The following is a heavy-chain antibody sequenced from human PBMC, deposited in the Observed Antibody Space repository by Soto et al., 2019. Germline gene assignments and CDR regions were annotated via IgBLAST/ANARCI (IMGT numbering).Heavy chain of an antibody. CDR3: ARVSLDYYGSRGYYFDS. Sequence: PSETLSLTCTVSGGSISSSSYYWGWIRQPPGKGLEWIGSIYYSGSTYYNPSLKSRVTISVDTSKNHFSLNLSSVTAADTAVYYFARVSLDYYGSRGYYFDSWGQGTLVTVSS. J-gene: IGHJ4*02. CDR2: IYYSGST. D-gene: IGHD3-22*01. V-gene: IGHV4-39*02. CDR1: GGSISSSSYY.